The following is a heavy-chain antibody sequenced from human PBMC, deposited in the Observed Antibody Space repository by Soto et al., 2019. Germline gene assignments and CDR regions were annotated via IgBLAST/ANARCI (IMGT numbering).Heavy chain of an antibody. Sequence: GGSLRLSCAASGFTFSSYWMHWVRQAPGKGLVWVSRINSDGSSTSYADSVKGRFTISRDNAKNTLYLQMNSLRAEDTAVYYCARDPAPEYYYGSGSYYKPRAAEYFQHWGQGTLVTVSS. CDR2: INSDGSST. J-gene: IGHJ1*01. CDR1: GFTFSSYW. V-gene: IGHV3-74*01. CDR3: ARDPAPEYYYGSGSYYKPRAAEYFQH. D-gene: IGHD3-10*01.